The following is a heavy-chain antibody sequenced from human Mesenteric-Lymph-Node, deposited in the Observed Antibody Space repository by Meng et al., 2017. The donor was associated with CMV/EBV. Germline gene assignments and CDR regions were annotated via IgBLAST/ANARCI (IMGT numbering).Heavy chain of an antibody. CDR3: ARDFFVRKTPGDPI. V-gene: IGHV4-59*12. J-gene: IGHJ3*02. D-gene: IGHD4-17*01. CDR2: IYYSGST. CDR1: GGSITNYY. Sequence: SETLSLTCTISGGSITNYYWSWIRQPPGKGLEWIGYIYYSGSTNYNPSLKSRVTISIDTSKNQFSLKLSSVTAADTAVYYCARDFFVRKTPGDPIWGQGTMVTVSS.